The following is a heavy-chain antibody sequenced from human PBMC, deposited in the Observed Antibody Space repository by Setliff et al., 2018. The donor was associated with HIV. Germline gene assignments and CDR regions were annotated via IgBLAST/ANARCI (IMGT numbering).Heavy chain of an antibody. CDR1: GYVFSDYW. CDR2: VYPADSNT. CDR3: ARLGGSFGIPHFDF. Sequence: PGESLKISCEVSGYVFSDYWIAWVRQTPGKGLEWMGLVYPADSNTIYSPSLQHQVTISADKSFSTAFLQWSDVKASDSGIYFCARLGGSFGIPHFDFWGQGTPVTVSS. D-gene: IGHD3-3*02. J-gene: IGHJ4*02. V-gene: IGHV5-51*01.